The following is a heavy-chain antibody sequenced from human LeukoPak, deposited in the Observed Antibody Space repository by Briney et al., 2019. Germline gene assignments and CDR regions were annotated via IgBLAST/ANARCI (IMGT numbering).Heavy chain of an antibody. Sequence: GRSLRLSCAASGFTFSSYAMHWVRQAPGKGLEWVAVISYDGSNKYYADSVKGRFTISRDNSKNTLYLQMNSLRAEDTAVYYCARAPPGWWFDPWGQGTLVTVSS. CDR3: ARAPPGWWFDP. CDR1: GFTFSSYA. V-gene: IGHV3-30*14. D-gene: IGHD2-15*01. CDR2: ISYDGSNK. J-gene: IGHJ5*02.